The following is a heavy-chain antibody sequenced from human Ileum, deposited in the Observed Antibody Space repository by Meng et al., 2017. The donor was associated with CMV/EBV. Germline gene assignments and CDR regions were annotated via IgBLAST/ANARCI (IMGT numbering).Heavy chain of an antibody. V-gene: IGHV3-66*01. J-gene: IGHJ4*02. Sequence: VQLVEAGCGLVLPGGSLRFSCESSGFIVSSTYMTWVRQAPGKGLEWVSVIYASGSTFYADSVKGRFTISRDNSENTLFLQMSSLRVEDTAVYYCVGVGAPGGQGTLVTVSS. CDR3: VGVGAP. D-gene: IGHD1-26*01. CDR1: GFIVSSTY. CDR2: IYASGST.